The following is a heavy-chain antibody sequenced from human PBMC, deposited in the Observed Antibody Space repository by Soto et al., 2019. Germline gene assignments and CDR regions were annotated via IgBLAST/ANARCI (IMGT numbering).Heavy chain of an antibody. CDR2: MNPNTGNT. Sequence: QVQLVQSGAEVKKPGASVRVSCQASGYTFISFDINWVRQATGQGLEWMGWMNPNTGNTGYEQKFQGRVTMTRNTSKRAACMGLSSLTSEDSAVYSCASRKERSGPFFLDTWGQGTLVAVSS. J-gene: IGHJ5*02. V-gene: IGHV1-8*01. CDR3: ASRKERSGPFFLDT. CDR1: GYTFISFD. D-gene: IGHD6-25*01.